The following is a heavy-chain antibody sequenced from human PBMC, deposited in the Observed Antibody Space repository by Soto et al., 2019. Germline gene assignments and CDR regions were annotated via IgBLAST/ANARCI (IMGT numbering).Heavy chain of an antibody. D-gene: IGHD5-18*01. CDR3: ARVPDVDTAMVYFDY. J-gene: IGHJ4*02. V-gene: IGHV1-18*01. Sequence: ASVKVSCKASGYTFTSYGISWVRQAPGQGLEWMGWISAYNGNTNYAQKLQGRVTMTTDTSTSTAYMELRSLRSDDTAVYYCARVPDVDTAMVYFDYWGQGTLVTVSS. CDR1: GYTFTSYG. CDR2: ISAYNGNT.